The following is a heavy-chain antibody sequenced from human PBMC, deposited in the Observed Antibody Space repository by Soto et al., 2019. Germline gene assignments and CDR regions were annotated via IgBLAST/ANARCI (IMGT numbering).Heavy chain of an antibody. J-gene: IGHJ4*02. V-gene: IGHV3-30*18. CDR2: ISYDGSNK. CDR1: GFTFNNYG. CDR3: ANDGGEYDSSGDYYGAFDY. Sequence: QVKLVESGGGVVQPGRSLRLSCAAAGFTFNNYGMHWVRQAPGKGLEWVAVISYDGSNKYYADSVEGRVAISRDNSKNTLYLQMNSLRAEDTAVYYCANDGGEYDSSGDYYGAFDYWGQGTLVIVSS. D-gene: IGHD3-22*01.